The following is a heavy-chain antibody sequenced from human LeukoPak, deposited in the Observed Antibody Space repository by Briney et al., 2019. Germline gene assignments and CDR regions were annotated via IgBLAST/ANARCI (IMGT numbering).Heavy chain of an antibody. CDR1: GFTFSSYA. V-gene: IGHV3-30-3*01. J-gene: IGHJ5*02. CDR2: ISYDGSNK. Sequence: GGSLRLSCAASGFTFSSYAMHWVRQAPGKGLEWVAVISYDGSNKYYADSVKGRFTISRDNSKNTPYLQMNSLRAEDTAVYYCAREFSGFDPWGQGTLVTVSS. CDR3: AREFSGFDP.